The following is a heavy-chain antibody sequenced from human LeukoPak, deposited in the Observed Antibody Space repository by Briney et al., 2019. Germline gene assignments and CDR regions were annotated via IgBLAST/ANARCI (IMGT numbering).Heavy chain of an antibody. CDR3: ARADYGDYHTPSEH. CDR1: GYTFTSYG. J-gene: IGHJ1*01. CDR2: ISAYNGNT. Sequence: ASVKVSCKASGYTFTSYGISWVRQAPGQGLEWMGWISAYNGNTNYAQKFQVRVTMTTDTSTSTAYMELRSLRSDDTAVYYCARADYGDYHTPSEHWGQGTLVTVSS. D-gene: IGHD4-17*01. V-gene: IGHV1-18*01.